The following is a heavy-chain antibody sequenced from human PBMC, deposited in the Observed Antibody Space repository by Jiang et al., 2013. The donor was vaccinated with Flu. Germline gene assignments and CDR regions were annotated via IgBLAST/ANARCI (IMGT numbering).Heavy chain of an antibody. J-gene: IGHJ4*02. V-gene: IGHV3-30-3*01. Sequence: RLLCAASGFTFSTHAMHWVRQAPGKGLEWVAVISYDGSDKYYADSVKGRFTISRDDSKNTLYLQMNSLREEDTAVYYCARDAGYSTTWYPGYWGQGTLVTVSS. CDR2: ISYDGSDK. D-gene: IGHD6-13*01. CDR1: GFTFSTHA. CDR3: ARDAGYSTTWYPGY.